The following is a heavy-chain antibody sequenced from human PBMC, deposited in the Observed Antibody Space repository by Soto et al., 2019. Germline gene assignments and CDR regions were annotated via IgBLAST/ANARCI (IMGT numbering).Heavy chain of an antibody. D-gene: IGHD2-15*01. CDR2: TYYRSRWYS. J-gene: IGHJ6*02. CDR1: GDTVSSNSVA. V-gene: IGHV6-1*01. Sequence: SQTLSLTCVGSGDTVSSNSVAWNWVRQSPSRGLEWLGRTYYRSRWYSDYAVSVRSRIDINADTSKNQVSLQLNSVTPEDTAVYYCTRSEEDSDYYYYGMDVWGQGTTVTVSS. CDR3: TRSEEDSDYYYYGMDV.